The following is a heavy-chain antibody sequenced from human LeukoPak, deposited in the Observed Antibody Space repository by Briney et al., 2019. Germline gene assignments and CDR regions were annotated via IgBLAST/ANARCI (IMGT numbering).Heavy chain of an antibody. Sequence: GSLRLSCAASGFTLSNHAMIWVRQAPGKGLEWVSSISGSGAMTYYADSVKGRFTISRDNAMDTLYLQMNSLRADDTAVYYCAKDRVDGSGSQFDSWGQGSLVIVSS. J-gene: IGHJ4*02. V-gene: IGHV3-23*01. D-gene: IGHD3-10*01. CDR1: GFTLSNHA. CDR2: ISGSGAMT. CDR3: AKDRVDGSGSQFDS.